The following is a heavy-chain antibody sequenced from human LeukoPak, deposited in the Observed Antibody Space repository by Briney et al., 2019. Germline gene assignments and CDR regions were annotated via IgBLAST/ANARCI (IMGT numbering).Heavy chain of an antibody. CDR3: ARRKFSSNWFDP. V-gene: IGHV4-4*07. Sequence: SETLSLTCTVSGGSISSYYWSWIRRPAGKGLEWIGRIYTSGSTNYNPSLKSRVTMSVDTSKNQFSLKLSSETAADTAVYYCARRKFSSNWFDPWGQGTLVTVSS. CDR1: GGSISSYY. CDR2: IYTSGST. J-gene: IGHJ5*02. D-gene: IGHD3-3*02.